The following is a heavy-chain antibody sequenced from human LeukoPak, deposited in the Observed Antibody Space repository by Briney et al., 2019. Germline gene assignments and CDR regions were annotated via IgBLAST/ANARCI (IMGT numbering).Heavy chain of an antibody. CDR3: AKVRYTYGPGDY. D-gene: IGHD5-18*01. CDR1: GFSFSNYA. J-gene: IGHJ4*02. CDR2: ISGSGGST. Sequence: GGSLRLSCAASGFSFSNYAMHWVRPAPGKGLEWVSGISGSGGSTYYVDSVKGRFSISRDTSNSTLYLQMNGLSAEDTAVYYCAKVRYTYGPGDYWGQGTLVAVSS. V-gene: IGHV3-23*01.